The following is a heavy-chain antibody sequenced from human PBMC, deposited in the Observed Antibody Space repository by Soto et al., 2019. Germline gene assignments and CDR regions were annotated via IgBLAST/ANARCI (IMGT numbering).Heavy chain of an antibody. J-gene: IGHJ6*02. V-gene: IGHV1-69*01. CDR2: ITPMFGTA. CDR1: GGTFSRYA. CDR3: ASGRITMIVVVITRIPYYYYGMDV. Sequence: QVQLVQSGPEVKKPGSSVKVSCKASGGTFSRYAINWVRQAPGQGLEWMGGITPMFGTANYAQKFQGRVTITADESTSTAYMELSSLRSEDTAVYYCASGRITMIVVVITRIPYYYYGMDVWGQGTTVTVSS. D-gene: IGHD3-22*01.